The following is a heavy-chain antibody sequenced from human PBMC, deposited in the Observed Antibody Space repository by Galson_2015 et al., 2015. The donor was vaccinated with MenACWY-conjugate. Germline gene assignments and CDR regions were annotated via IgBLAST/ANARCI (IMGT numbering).Heavy chain of an antibody. Sequence: SCKASGYTFTSYYMHWVRQAPGQGLEWMGIINPSGGSTSYAQKFQGRVTMTRDTSTSTVYMELSSLRSEDTAVYYCARDGYCSGGSCSNYYYGMDVWGQGTTVTVSS. V-gene: IGHV1-46*01. CDR2: INPSGGST. D-gene: IGHD2-15*01. CDR3: ARDGYCSGGSCSNYYYGMDV. J-gene: IGHJ6*02. CDR1: GYTFTSYY.